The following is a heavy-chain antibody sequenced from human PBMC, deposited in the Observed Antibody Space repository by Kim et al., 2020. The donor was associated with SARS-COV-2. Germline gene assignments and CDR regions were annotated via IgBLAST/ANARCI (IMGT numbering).Heavy chain of an antibody. V-gene: IGHV4-39*01. CDR2: GYDSGGP. Sequence: SETLSLTCSVSGGSMDTSCYYWGWIRQPPGKGREWIGIGYDSGGPNYNPSRKIRLTISADTSRWQFSLNLHSVAAAAAAVYYCPGCNSDGKCAFDVWVQG. J-gene: IGHJ3*01. CDR1: GGSMDTSCYY. D-gene: IGHD4-4*01. CDR3: PGCNSDGKCAFDV.